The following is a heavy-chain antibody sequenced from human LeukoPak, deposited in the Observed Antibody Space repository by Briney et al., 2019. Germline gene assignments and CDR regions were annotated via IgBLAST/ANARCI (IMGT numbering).Heavy chain of an antibody. CDR2: IYHSGST. CDR3: ARDYVAIVELPVALDF. J-gene: IGHJ4*02. Sequence: SETLSLTCTVSGYSISSGYYWGWIRQPPGKGLEWIGSIYHSGSTYYNPSLKSRVTISVDTSKNQFSLKLSSVTAADTAVYYCARDYVAIVELPVALDFWGQGALVTVSS. D-gene: IGHD2-2*01. V-gene: IGHV4-38-2*02. CDR1: GYSISSGYY.